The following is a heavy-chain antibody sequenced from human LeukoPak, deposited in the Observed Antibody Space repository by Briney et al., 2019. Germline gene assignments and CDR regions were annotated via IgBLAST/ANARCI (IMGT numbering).Heavy chain of an antibody. J-gene: IGHJ4*02. CDR2: ILPAGKES. CDR3: MSAHGY. Sequence: ETLSLTCTVSGGSISSYYWTWVRQAPGKGLEWVATILPAGKESYRVESVKGRFTVSRDNAKNLLFLQMNSLRADDTAVYYCMSAHGYWGQGTLVTVSS. V-gene: IGHV3-7*01. CDR1: GGSISSYY.